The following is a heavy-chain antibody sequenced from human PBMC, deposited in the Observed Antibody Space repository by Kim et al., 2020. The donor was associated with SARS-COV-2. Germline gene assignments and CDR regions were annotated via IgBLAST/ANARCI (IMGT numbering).Heavy chain of an antibody. CDR3: ARRRSSGWTVYYFDY. D-gene: IGHD6-19*01. V-gene: IGHV4-4*09. Sequence: PSLRSRFTISVDTSKNQFALKRSAVTAADTAVYYCARRRSSGWTVYYFDYWGQGTLVTVSS. J-gene: IGHJ4*02.